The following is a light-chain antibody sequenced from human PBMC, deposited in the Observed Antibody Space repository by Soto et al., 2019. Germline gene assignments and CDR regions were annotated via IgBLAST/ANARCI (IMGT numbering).Light chain of an antibody. Sequence: EIVLTQSPGTLSLSPGERATLSCRASQSVSSSYLAWYQQKPGQAPRLLIYGVSSRATGIPDRFSGSGSGTDFTLTISRLEPEDSAVYYCQQYGSSPRTFGQGTKVDIK. CDR3: QQYGSSPRT. J-gene: IGKJ2*01. V-gene: IGKV3-20*01. CDR1: QSVSSSY. CDR2: GVS.